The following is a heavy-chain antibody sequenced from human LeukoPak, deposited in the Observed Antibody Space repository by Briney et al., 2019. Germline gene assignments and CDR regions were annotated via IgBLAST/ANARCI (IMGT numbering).Heavy chain of an antibody. CDR1: GGSISGSY. V-gene: IGHV4-59*01. CDR2: MYNSGST. D-gene: IGHD4-17*01. CDR3: ARGIESYGDYGY. Sequence: SETLTLTCTVSGGSISGSYWSWIRQPPGKGLEWIAYMYNSGSTNYNPSLKSRVTISIDTSKNQFSLKLSSLTAADTAIYYCARGIESYGDYGYWGQGILVTVSS. J-gene: IGHJ4*02.